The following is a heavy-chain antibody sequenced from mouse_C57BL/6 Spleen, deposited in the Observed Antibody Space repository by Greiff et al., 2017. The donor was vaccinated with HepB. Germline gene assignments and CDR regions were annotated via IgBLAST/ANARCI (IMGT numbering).Heavy chain of an antibody. CDR1: GYTFTDYY. CDR3: ARSGAIYYGPYWYFDV. J-gene: IGHJ1*03. CDR2: IYPGSGNT. V-gene: IGHV1-84*01. Sequence: VQLQESGPELVKPGASVKISCKASGYTFTDYYINWVKQRPGQGLEWIGWIYPGSGNTKYNEKFKGKATLTVDTSSSTAYMQLSSLTSEDSAVYFCARSGAIYYGPYWYFDVWGTGTTVTVSS. D-gene: IGHD2-1*01.